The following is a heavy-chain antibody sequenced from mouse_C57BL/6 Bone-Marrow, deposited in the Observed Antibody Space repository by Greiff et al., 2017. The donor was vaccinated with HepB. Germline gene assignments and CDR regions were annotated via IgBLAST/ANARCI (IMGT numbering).Heavy chain of an antibody. V-gene: IGHV1-15*01. CDR3: TRAIYYFGSSYFDY. D-gene: IGHD1-1*01. CDR2: IDPETGGT. CDR1: GYTFTDYD. Sequence: QVQLQQSGAELVRPGASVTLSCKASGYTFTDYDMHWVKQTPVHGLEWIGAIDPETGGTAYNQKFKGKGILTADKSYSTAYMELRSLTSEDYAVYFYTRAIYYFGSSYFDYWGQGTTLTVSS. J-gene: IGHJ2*01.